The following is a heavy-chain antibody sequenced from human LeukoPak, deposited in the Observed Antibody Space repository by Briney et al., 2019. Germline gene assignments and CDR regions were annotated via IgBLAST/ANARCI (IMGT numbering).Heavy chain of an antibody. J-gene: IGHJ4*02. Sequence: GGSLRLSCAASGFTFSSYAMHWVRQAPGKGLEWVAVISYDGSNKYYADSVKGRFIISRDNSKNTLYLQMNSLRAEDTAVYYCVRDLAGYCTTWGQGTLVTVSS. CDR3: VRDLAGYCTT. V-gene: IGHV3-30-3*01. D-gene: IGHD2-8*01. CDR2: ISYDGSNK. CDR1: GFTFSSYA.